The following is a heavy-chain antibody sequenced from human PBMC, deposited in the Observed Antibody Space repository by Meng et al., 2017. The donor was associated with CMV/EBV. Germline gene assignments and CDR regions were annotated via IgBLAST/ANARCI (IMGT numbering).Heavy chain of an antibody. CDR2: IIPIFGTA. V-gene: IGHV1-69*12. CDR3: ARGRWVGYCSGGSCPEGDY. CDR1: GGTFSSYA. D-gene: IGHD2-15*01. J-gene: IGHJ4*02. Sequence: QVQLVQSGAEVKKXXSSVKVAXKASGGTFSSYAISWVRQAPGQGLEWMGGIIPIFGTANYAQKFQGRVTITADESTSTAYMELSSLRSEDTAVYYCARGRWVGYCSGGSCPEGDYWGQGTLVTVSS.